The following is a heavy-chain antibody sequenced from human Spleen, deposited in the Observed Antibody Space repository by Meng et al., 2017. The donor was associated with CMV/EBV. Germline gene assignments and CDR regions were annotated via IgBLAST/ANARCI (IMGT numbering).Heavy chain of an antibody. V-gene: IGHV3-11*01. Sequence: GESLKISCAVSGFTFSDYYMNWIRQAPGKGLQWVSYINTLSSTIYYADSVKGRFTISRDNAKKSLYLQMNSLRAEDAAMYYCARDLARTTMFDGGFDNWGQGSRVTVSS. CDR2: INTLSSTI. CDR1: GFTFSDYY. CDR3: ARDLARTTMFDGGFDN. D-gene: IGHD3-10*02. J-gene: IGHJ4*02.